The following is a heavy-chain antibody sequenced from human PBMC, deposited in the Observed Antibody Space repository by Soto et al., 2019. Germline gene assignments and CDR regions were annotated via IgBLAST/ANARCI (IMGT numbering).Heavy chain of an antibody. CDR2: IYYSGST. J-gene: IGHJ4*02. CDR1: GGSISSYY. CDR3: ARGADYGDYVVDY. V-gene: IGHV4-59*01. Sequence: QVQLQESGPGLVKPSETLSLTCTVSGGSISSYYWSWIRQPPGKGLEWIGYIYYSGSTNYNPSLKSRVTISVDTSKNHFSLKLSSVTAADTAVYYCARGADYGDYVVDYWGQGTLVTVTS. D-gene: IGHD4-17*01.